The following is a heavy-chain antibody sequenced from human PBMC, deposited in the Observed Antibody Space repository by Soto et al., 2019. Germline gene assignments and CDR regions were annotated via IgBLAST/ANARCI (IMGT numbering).Heavy chain of an antibody. D-gene: IGHD3-22*01. CDR3: AKGGGSKDYYYHSGYYLYYYYAMDV. CDR1: GFTFSSDA. J-gene: IGHJ6*02. V-gene: IGHV3-23*01. Sequence: EVQLLESVGGLVQPGGSLRLSCAASGFTFSSDAMTWVRQAPGKGLEWVAALSGSGVSTYYADSVKGRFTISRDNAKNTLYLQMNILRAEDTSVYYCAKGGGSKDYYYHSGYYLYYYYAMDVWGQGNTVTVSS. CDR2: LSGSGVST.